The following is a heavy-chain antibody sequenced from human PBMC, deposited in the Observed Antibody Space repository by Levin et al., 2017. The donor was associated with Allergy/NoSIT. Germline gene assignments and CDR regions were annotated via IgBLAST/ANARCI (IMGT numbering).Heavy chain of an antibody. CDR2: ISGSGGST. CDR3: AKVSYVWGSYRSDYYYSMDV. D-gene: IGHD3-16*02. V-gene: IGHV3-23*01. CDR1: GFTFSSYA. Sequence: GESLKISCAASGFTFSSYAMSWVRQAPGKGLEWVSGISGSGGSTYYADSVKGRFTISRDNSKNTLHLQMNSLRAEDTAVYYCAKVSYVWGSYRSDYYYSMDVWGQGTTVTVSS. J-gene: IGHJ6*02.